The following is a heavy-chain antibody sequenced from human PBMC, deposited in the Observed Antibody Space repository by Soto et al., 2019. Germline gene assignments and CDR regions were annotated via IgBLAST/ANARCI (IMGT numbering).Heavy chain of an antibody. CDR1: GGTFSSYA. Sequence: ASVKVSCKASGGTFSSYAISWVRQAPGQGLEWMGGIIPIFGTANYAQKFQGRVTITADESTSTAYMELSSLRSEDTAVYYCARDGGVGSNYWGAYNWFDPWGQGTLVTVSS. CDR3: ARDGGVGSNYWGAYNWFDP. CDR2: IIPIFGTA. J-gene: IGHJ5*02. D-gene: IGHD4-4*01. V-gene: IGHV1-69*13.